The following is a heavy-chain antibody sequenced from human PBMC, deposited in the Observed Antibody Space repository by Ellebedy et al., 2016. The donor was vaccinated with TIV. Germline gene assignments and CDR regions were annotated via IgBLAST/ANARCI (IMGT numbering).Heavy chain of an antibody. CDR3: TTVYRYNYDSV. CDR1: GFTFSNAW. Sequence: PGGSLRLSCAASGFTFSNAWMNWVRQAPGKGLEWVGRIMSRTDGGAADYAAPVKGRFTISRDDSKNTLYLQMNSLKTEDTAVYFCTTVYRYNYDSVWGQGTLVTVSS. D-gene: IGHD5-18*01. J-gene: IGHJ4*02. V-gene: IGHV3-15*01. CDR2: IMSRTDGGAA.